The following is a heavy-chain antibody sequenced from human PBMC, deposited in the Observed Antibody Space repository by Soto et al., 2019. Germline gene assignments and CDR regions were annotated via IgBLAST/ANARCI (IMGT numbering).Heavy chain of an antibody. CDR3: VKEPDV. CDR2: VSPSGDST. J-gene: IGHJ6*02. V-gene: IGHV3-23*01. CDR1: GFTFSSYE. Sequence: GSLRLSCAASGFTFSSYEMNWVRQAPGKGLEWVAAVSPSGDSTYYADSLKGRLTISRDNSKNTVFLQMNSLSADDTGLYYCVKEPDVWGQGISVTVSS.